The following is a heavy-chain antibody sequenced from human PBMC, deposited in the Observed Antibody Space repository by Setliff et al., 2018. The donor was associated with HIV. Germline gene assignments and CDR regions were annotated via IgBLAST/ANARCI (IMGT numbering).Heavy chain of an antibody. CDR2: MHPNTGAT. D-gene: IGHD3-9*01. CDR1: GYTFSDYN. J-gene: IGHJ6*03. Sequence: ASVKVSCKAAGYTFSDYNIHWMRQAPGQAFEWMGWMHPNTGATSYAQKFQGRVSMTRDMSISTAYMELARLRSDDSAVYYCARIDPTAYHYHMDVWGKGATVTVSS. CDR3: ARIDPTAYHYHMDV. V-gene: IGHV1-2*02.